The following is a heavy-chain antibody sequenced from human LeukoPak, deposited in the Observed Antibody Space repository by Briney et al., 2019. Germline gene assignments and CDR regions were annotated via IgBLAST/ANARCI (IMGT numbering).Heavy chain of an antibody. CDR3: ARDRGKDYFDS. Sequence: GGSLRLSCTTSGLTFTSHGFHWLRQVVGKRLEWVACVRNDGSDSYHANSVKGRFSISRDDSKNTLYLQMNSLRPEDTAIYYCARDRGKDYFDSWGQGTQVTVSS. J-gene: IGHJ4*02. CDR1: GLTFTSHG. CDR2: VRNDGSDS. V-gene: IGHV3-30*02. D-gene: IGHD4-23*01.